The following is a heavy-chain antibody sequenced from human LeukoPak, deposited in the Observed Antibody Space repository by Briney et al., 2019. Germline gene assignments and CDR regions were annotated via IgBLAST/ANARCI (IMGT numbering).Heavy chain of an antibody. J-gene: IGHJ5*02. Sequence: GGSLRLSCAASGFTFSSYSMNWVRQAPGKGLEWVSSISSSSSYIYYADSVKGRFTISRDNAKNSLYLQMNSLRAEDTAVYYCAKVREVVVVPAAMIFDPWGQGTLVTVSS. CDR3: AKVREVVVVPAAMIFDP. CDR2: ISSSSSYI. V-gene: IGHV3-21*01. CDR1: GFTFSSYS. D-gene: IGHD2-2*01.